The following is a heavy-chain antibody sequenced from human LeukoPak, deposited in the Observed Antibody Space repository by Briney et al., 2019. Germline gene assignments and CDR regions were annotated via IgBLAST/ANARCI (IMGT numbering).Heavy chain of an antibody. CDR2: ISYDGSNK. D-gene: IGHD3-3*01. V-gene: IGHV3-30*04. J-gene: IGHJ6*02. Sequence: GGSLRLSCAASGFTFSSYVMHWVRQAPGKGLEWVAVISYDGSNKYYADSVKGRFTISRDNSENTLYPQMNSLRAEDTAVYYCASGYYDFWSGYYGYYYYGMDVWGQGTTVTVSS. CDR3: ASGYYDFWSGYYGYYYYGMDV. CDR1: GFTFSSYV.